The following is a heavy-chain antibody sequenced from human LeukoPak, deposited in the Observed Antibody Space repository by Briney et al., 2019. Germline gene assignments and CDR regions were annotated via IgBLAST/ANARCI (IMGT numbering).Heavy chain of an antibody. CDR3: SRAPRTLSRVVDFDY. CDR1: RFTFGDYG. J-gene: IGHJ4*02. V-gene: IGHV3-49*03. Sequence: GGSLRLSCMASRFTFGDYGMIWFRQAPGKGLEWVAFIRSKPYGGTTEHAASVKDRFAISRDDSKSIAYLQMNSLKTEDTAVYYCSRAPRTLSRVVDFDYWGQGTLVTVSS. D-gene: IGHD3-3*01. CDR2: IRSKPYGGTT.